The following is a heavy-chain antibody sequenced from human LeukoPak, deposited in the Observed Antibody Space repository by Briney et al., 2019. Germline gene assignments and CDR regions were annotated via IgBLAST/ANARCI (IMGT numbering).Heavy chain of an antibody. Sequence: HGESLRISCSGSGYIFTNYWVGWVRQMPGKGLEWMGLIYPADSDTRYSPSFQGQVTFSADKSIRTAYLQWSSLKASDTAMYYCARYLYYDILTGYPDAFDIWGQGTMVTVSS. CDR3: ARYLYYDILTGYPDAFDI. CDR1: GYIFTNYW. D-gene: IGHD3-9*01. CDR2: IYPADSDT. V-gene: IGHV5-51*01. J-gene: IGHJ3*02.